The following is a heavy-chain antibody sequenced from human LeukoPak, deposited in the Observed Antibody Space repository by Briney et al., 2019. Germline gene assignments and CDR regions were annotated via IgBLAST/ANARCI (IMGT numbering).Heavy chain of an antibody. Sequence: KASETLSLTCTVSGGSISSSSYYWGWIRQPPGKGLEWIGSMYSGSTYYNPSLKSRVTISTDTSKNQFSLKLSSVTAADTAVYYCALCGDCYPGNYYYYMDVWGKGTTVTISS. CDR3: ALCGDCYPGNYYYYMDV. CDR1: GGSISSSSYY. V-gene: IGHV4-39*01. D-gene: IGHD2-21*02. J-gene: IGHJ6*03. CDR2: MYSGST.